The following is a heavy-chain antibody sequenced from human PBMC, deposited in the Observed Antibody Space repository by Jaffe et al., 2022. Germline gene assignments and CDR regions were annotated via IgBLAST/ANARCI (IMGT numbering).Heavy chain of an antibody. CDR3: ARDSSGSLYYFDY. CDR1: GYSISSGYY. V-gene: IGHV4-38-2*01. CDR2: IYHSGST. Sequence: QVQLQESGPGLVKPSETLSLTCAVSGYSISSGYYWGWIRQPPGKGLEWIGSIYHSGSTYYNPSLKSRVTISVDTSKNQFSLKLSSVTAADTAVYYCARDSSGSLYYFDYWGQGTLVTVSS. J-gene: IGHJ4*02. D-gene: IGHD3-22*01.